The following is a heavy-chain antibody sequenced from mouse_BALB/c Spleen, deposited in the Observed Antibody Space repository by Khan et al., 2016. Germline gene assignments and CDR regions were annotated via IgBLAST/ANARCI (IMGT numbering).Heavy chain of an antibody. CDR3: ARGYGSRYDCGLDY. Sequence: QVQLQQPGTELVKPGASVKLSCKASGYTFTNYWMHWVRQRPGQGLEWIGEINPTNGRANYNEKFETKATLTVDKSSSTAYMQLSSLTSEDSAVYYCARGYGSRYDCGLDYWGQGTSVTVSS. D-gene: IGHD1-1*01. J-gene: IGHJ4*01. CDR2: INPTNGRA. CDR1: GYTFTNYW. V-gene: IGHV1S81*02.